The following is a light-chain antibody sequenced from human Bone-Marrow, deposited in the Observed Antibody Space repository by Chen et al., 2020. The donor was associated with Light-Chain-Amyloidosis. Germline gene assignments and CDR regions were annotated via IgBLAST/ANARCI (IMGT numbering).Light chain of an antibody. CDR2: DDS. Sequence: SYVLTQPSSVSVAPGRTATIACGGNNIGSTSVHWYKQTPVQAPLLVVYDDSDRPSGIPERLSGSNSGNTATLTISRVEAGDEADYYCQVWDRSSDRPVFGGGTKLTVL. J-gene: IGLJ3*02. V-gene: IGLV3-21*02. CDR3: QVWDRSSDRPV. CDR1: NIGSTS.